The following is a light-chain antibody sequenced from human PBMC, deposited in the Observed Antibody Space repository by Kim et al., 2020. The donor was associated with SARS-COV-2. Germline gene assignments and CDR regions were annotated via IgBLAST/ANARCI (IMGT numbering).Light chain of an antibody. CDR1: ESISSY. V-gene: IGKV3-11*01. Sequence: EVVLTQSPDTLSLSPGERATLSCRASESISSYLAWYQQRPGQAPRLLIYGASNRATGIPARFSGSGSGTDFTLTISNLEPEDFAVYYCQQRSYGRRTFGQGTKVDIK. CDR2: GAS. CDR3: QQRSYGRRT. J-gene: IGKJ1*01.